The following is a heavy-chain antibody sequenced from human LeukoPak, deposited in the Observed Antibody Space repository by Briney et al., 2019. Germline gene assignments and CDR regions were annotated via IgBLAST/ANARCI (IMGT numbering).Heavy chain of an antibody. CDR3: ATWAFYHNLDV. V-gene: IGHV3-43*02. D-gene: IGHD2/OR15-2a*01. CDR2: IKADGSGT. Sequence: PSGGSLRLSCAASGFTIGPYAMYWVRQGPGRGLEWVSVIKADGSGTFYADSVRGRFTTSRDNSKNSLYQQMNSLKSEDTALYYCATWAFYHNLDVWGEGTTVIVSS. J-gene: IGHJ6*04. CDR1: GFTIGPYA.